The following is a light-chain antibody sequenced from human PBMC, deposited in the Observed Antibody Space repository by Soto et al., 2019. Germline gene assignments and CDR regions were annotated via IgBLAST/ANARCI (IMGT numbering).Light chain of an antibody. V-gene: IGKV4-1*01. J-gene: IGKJ3*01. CDR2: WAS. Sequence: VLTQSPSSLAVSLGERATVNCRSSQSVLDNSTNKSYLAWYQKKPGHPPKLLVHWASVREAGVPDRFSGGGSGTDFTLTISRLQAEDVAVYYCQQYGNAPFTFGPGTKVDIK. CDR1: QSVLDNSTNKSY. CDR3: QQYGNAPFT.